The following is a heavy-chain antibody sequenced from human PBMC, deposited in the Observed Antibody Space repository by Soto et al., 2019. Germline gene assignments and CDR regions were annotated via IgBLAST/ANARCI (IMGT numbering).Heavy chain of an antibody. CDR1: GGTFSSYA. CDR3: AKDLHTVEMATISPFDY. V-gene: IGHV1-69*13. D-gene: IGHD5-12*01. J-gene: IGHJ4*02. Sequence: SVKVSCKASGGTFSSYAISWVRQAPGQGLEWMGGIIPIFGTANYAQKFQGRVTITADESTSTAYMELSSLRSEDTAVYYCAKDLHTVEMATISPFDYWGQGTLVTVSS. CDR2: IIPIFGTA.